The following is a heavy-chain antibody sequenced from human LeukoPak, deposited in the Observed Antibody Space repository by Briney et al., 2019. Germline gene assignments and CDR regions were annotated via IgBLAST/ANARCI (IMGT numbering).Heavy chain of an antibody. Sequence: GGSLRLSCAASGFTFSSYSTYWVRQAPGKGLEWVSSISSSSSYIYYADSVKGRFTISRDNAKNSLYLQMNSLRAEDTAVYYCARDRQEEQLDYWGQGTLVTVSS. CDR2: ISSSSSYI. CDR1: GFTFSSYS. V-gene: IGHV3-21*01. CDR3: ARDRQEEQLDY. J-gene: IGHJ4*02. D-gene: IGHD1/OR15-1a*01.